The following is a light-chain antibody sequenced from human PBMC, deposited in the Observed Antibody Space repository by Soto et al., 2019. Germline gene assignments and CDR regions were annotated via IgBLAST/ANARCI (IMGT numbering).Light chain of an antibody. Sequence: DIQLTQSPSFLSASVGDRVTITCRASQGISSYLAWYQQKPGKAPKLLIYAASTLQSGVPSRFSGSGSGTEFTLTISSLQPEDFATYYCQQANSFPWTFGQGTKV. J-gene: IGKJ1*01. V-gene: IGKV1-9*01. CDR3: QQANSFPWT. CDR1: QGISSY. CDR2: AAS.